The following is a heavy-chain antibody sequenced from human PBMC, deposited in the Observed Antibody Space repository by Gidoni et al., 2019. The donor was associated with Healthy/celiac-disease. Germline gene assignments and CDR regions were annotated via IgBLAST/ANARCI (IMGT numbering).Heavy chain of an antibody. CDR3: AKDSSSGPYNWFDP. J-gene: IGHJ5*02. D-gene: IGHD6-6*01. CDR2: ISYDGSNK. CDR1: GFTFSSYG. Sequence: QVQLVESGGGVVQPGRSLRLSCAASGFTFSSYGMHWVRQAPGKGLEWVAVISYDGSNKYYADSVKGRFTISRDNSKNTLYLQMNSLRAEDTAVYYCAKDSSSGPYNWFDPWGQGTLVTVSS. V-gene: IGHV3-30*18.